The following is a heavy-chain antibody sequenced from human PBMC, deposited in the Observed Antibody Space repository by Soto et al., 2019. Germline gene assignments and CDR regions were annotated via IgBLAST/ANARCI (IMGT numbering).Heavy chain of an antibody. D-gene: IGHD3-22*01. Sequence: QVQLVQSGAEVKKPGASVKVSCKASGYTFTSYYMHWVRQAPGQGLEWMGIINPSGGSTSYAQKFQGRVTMTRDTSTSTVYMELSSLRSEDTAVYYCARTDSSGYYYVDHYYYGMDVWGQGTTVTVSS. CDR3: ARTDSSGYYYVDHYYYGMDV. V-gene: IGHV1-46*01. J-gene: IGHJ6*02. CDR1: GYTFTSYY. CDR2: INPSGGST.